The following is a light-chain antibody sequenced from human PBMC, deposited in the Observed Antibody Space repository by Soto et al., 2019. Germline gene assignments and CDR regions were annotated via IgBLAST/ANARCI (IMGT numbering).Light chain of an antibody. V-gene: IGKV3-15*01. Sequence: EIVMTQSPATLSVSPGERATLSCRASQSVSSNLAWYQQKPGQAPRLLIYGASTRATGIPARFSGSGSGTEFPLTISSLQSEDFAVYYCQQYNNWPRTFGQGTKV. CDR3: QQYNNWPRT. CDR2: GAS. J-gene: IGKJ1*01. CDR1: QSVSSN.